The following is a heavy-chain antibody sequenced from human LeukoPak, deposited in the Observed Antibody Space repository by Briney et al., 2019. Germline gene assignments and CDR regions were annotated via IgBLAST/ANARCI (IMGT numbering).Heavy chain of an antibody. D-gene: IGHD5-12*01. CDR3: AREHSGYDFPGRDYYYMDV. CDR1: GFTFSSYG. Sequence: GGSLKLSCAASGFTFSSYGMHWVRQAPGKGLEWVAVISYDGSNKYYADSVKGRFTISRDNSKNTLYLQMNSLRAEDTAVYYCAREHSGYDFPGRDYYYMDVWGKGTTVTVSS. CDR2: ISYDGSNK. V-gene: IGHV3-30*03. J-gene: IGHJ6*03.